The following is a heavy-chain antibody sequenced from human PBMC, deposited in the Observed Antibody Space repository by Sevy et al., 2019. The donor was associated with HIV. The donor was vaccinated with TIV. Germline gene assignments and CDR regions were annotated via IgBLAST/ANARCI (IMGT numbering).Heavy chain of an antibody. D-gene: IGHD4-17*01. CDR3: ARDHVKDGDLGDYYYFAMDV. J-gene: IGHJ6*02. CDR1: GFTLSDYY. Sequence: GGSLRLSCAASGFTLSDYYISWIRQAPGKGLEWVSYISGTPDNIYYADSVKGRFTISRDNAKNSLYLQMNSLRADDTAVYYCARDHVKDGDLGDYYYFAMDVWGQGTTVTVSS. CDR2: ISGTPDNI. V-gene: IGHV3-11*01.